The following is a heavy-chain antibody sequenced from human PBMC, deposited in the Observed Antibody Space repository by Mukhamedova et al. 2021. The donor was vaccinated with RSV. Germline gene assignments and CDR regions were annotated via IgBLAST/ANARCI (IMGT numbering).Heavy chain of an antibody. V-gene: IGHV3-30-3*01. Sequence: WVRQAPGKGLEWVAVISYDGSNKYYADSVKGRFTISRDNSKNTLYLQMNSLRAEDTAVYYCARDRGFLEWSPEEGIDYWGQGTL. D-gene: IGHD3-3*01. J-gene: IGHJ4*02. CDR3: ARDRGFLEWSPEEGIDY. CDR2: ISYDGSNK.